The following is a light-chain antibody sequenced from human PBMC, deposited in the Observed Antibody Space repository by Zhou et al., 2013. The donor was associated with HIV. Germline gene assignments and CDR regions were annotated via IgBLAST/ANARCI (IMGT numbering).Light chain of an antibody. Sequence: QSALTQPASMSGSPGQSITISCTGTSSDVGAYNYVSWYQQHPGKAPKLMIYDVSNRPSGVSNRFSGSKSGNTASLTISGLQAEDEADYYCSSYTSSSTKVFGTGTKVTVL. CDR1: SSDVGAYNY. CDR2: DVS. V-gene: IGLV2-14*03. J-gene: IGLJ1*01. CDR3: SSYTSSSTKV.